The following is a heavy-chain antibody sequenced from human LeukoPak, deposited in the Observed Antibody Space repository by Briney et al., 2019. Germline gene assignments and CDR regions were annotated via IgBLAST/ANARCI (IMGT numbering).Heavy chain of an antibody. J-gene: IGHJ4*02. CDR2: ISSNGGST. Sequence: PGGSLRLSCAASGFTFSSYAMHWVRQAPGKGLEYVSAISSNGGSTYYANSVKGRFTISRDNSKNTLYLQMGSLRAEDMAVYYCARGVHSSGRSSACLPLYWGQGTLVTVSS. V-gene: IGHV3-64*01. CDR1: GFTFSSYA. CDR3: ARGVHSSGRSSACLPLY. D-gene: IGHD2-2*01.